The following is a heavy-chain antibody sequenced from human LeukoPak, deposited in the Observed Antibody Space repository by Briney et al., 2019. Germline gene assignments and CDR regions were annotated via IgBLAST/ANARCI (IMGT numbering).Heavy chain of an antibody. Sequence: SETLSLTCTVSGGSIGSGDYYWSWIRQPPGKGLEWIGYIYYSGSTYYNPSLKSRVTISVDTSKGQFSLKLSSVTAADTAVYYCARHEVIDQYYYERAGWFDPWGQGTLVTVSS. CDR1: GGSIGSGDYY. D-gene: IGHD3-22*01. J-gene: IGHJ5*02. V-gene: IGHV4-30-4*01. CDR3: ARHEVIDQYYYERAGWFDP. CDR2: IYYSGST.